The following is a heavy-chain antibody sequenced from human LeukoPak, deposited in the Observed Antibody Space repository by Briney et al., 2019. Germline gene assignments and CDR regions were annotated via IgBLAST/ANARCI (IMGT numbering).Heavy chain of an antibody. CDR2: ISGSGGST. Sequence: GGSLRLSCAAPGLTFSNHAMGWVRQAPGKGLEWIAEISGSGGSTYYADSVKGRFTISRDNSKNTLYLQMNSLRAEDTAVYYCTRELFDFDYWGQGTLVTVSS. V-gene: IGHV3-23*01. CDR1: GLTFSNHA. CDR3: TRELFDFDY. D-gene: IGHD3-10*01. J-gene: IGHJ4*02.